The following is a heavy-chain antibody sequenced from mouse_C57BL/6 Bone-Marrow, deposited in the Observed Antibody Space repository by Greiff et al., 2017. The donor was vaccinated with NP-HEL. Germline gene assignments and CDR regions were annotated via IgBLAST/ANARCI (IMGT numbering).Heavy chain of an antibody. CDR1: GYTFTDYY. V-gene: IGHV1-84*01. CDR3: AGAHHYSSGSNYALDY. Sequence: VQLQQSGPELVKPGASVKISCKASGYTFTDYYINWVKQRPGQGLEWIGWIYPGSGNTKYIEKFKGKATLTVDTSSSTAYMQLSRLTSEDSAVYDCAGAHHYSSGSNYALDYWGQGTSVTVSA. J-gene: IGHJ4*01. CDR2: IYPGSGNT. D-gene: IGHD1-3*01.